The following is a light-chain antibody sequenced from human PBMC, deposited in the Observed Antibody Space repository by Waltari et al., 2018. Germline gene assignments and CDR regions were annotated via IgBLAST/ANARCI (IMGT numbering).Light chain of an antibody. CDR1: ALPKKY. CDR3: YSTDSSGNHRKV. J-gene: IGLJ2*01. CDR2: EDS. V-gene: IGLV3-10*01. Sequence: SYELTQPPSVSVSPGQTARITCSGDALPKKYAHWYQQKSGQAPVLVIYEDSKRPSGIPERFSGSSSGTMATLTISGAQVEDEADYYCYSTDSSGNHRKVFGGGTKLTVL.